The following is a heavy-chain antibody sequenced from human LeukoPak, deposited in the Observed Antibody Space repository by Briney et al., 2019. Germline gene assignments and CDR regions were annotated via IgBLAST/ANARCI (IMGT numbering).Heavy chain of an antibody. Sequence: GGSLRLSCAASGFTFSSYAMSWVRQAPGQGLGGVSAISGSGGSTYYADSVKGRFTTSRDNSKNSLYLQMNSLRAEDTAVYYCAKGGPYDFWSGYGGRNVMDVWGQGTTVTVSS. CDR3: AKGGPYDFWSGYGGRNVMDV. J-gene: IGHJ6*02. D-gene: IGHD3-3*01. CDR1: GFTFSSYA. V-gene: IGHV3-23*01. CDR2: ISGSGGST.